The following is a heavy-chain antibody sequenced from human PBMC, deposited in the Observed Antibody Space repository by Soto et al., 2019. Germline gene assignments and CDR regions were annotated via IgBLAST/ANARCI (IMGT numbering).Heavy chain of an antibody. CDR3: ANDVDGVSHPGNY. J-gene: IGHJ4*02. CDR2: ISHDGSDK. Sequence: PGGSLRLSCAASGFTFSSSGMHWVRQPPGKGLEWVAVISHDGSDKYYIDSVKGRFTISRDNSKNTLYLQMNSLRTEDTAVHYCANDVDGVSHPGNYWGQGTQVTVS. V-gene: IGHV3-30*18. D-gene: IGHD3-3*01. CDR1: GFTFSSSG.